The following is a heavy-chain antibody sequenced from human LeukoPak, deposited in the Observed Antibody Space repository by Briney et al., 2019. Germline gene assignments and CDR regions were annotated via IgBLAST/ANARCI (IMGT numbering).Heavy chain of an antibody. J-gene: IGHJ4*02. CDR1: GGTFSSYV. Sequence: SVKVSCKASGGTFSSYVISWVRQAPGQGLEWMGRIIPIFGTANYAQKFQGRVTITTDESTSTAYMELSSLRSEDTAVYYCAISGWYYFDYWGQGTLVTVSS. V-gene: IGHV1-69*05. CDR3: AISGWYYFDY. D-gene: IGHD6-19*01. CDR2: IIPIFGTA.